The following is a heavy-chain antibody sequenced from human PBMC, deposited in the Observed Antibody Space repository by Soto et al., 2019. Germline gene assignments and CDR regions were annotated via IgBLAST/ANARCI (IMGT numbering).Heavy chain of an antibody. CDR1: GGSVSSGSYY. V-gene: IGHV4-61*01. J-gene: IGHJ3*02. CDR3: ARDEYFDWLGAFDI. Sequence: PSESLSLTGTVSGGSVSSGSYYWSWILQPPGKGLEWIGYIYYSGSTNYNPSLKSRVTISVDTSKNQFSLKLSSVTAADTAVYYCARDEYFDWLGAFDIWGQGTMVTVSS. CDR2: IYYSGST. D-gene: IGHD3-9*01.